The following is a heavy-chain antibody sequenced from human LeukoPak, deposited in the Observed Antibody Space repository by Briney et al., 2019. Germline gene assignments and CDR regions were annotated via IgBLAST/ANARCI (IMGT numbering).Heavy chain of an antibody. CDR3: ARVPLRSAFDI. D-gene: IGHD3-16*01. Sequence: PGGSLRLSCAASGFTFSSYGMSWVPQAPGKGLEWVSSISSSSSYIYYADSVTGRLTICRDNAKNSLHLQMNSLRAEDTAVYYCARVPLRSAFDIWGQGTMVTVSS. V-gene: IGHV3-21*01. CDR1: GFTFSSYG. J-gene: IGHJ3*02. CDR2: ISSSSSYI.